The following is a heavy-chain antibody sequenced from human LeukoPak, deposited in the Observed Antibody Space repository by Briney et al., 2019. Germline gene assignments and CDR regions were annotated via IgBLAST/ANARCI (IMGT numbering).Heavy chain of an antibody. CDR2: INANSGGT. CDR3: ASLYYDFWSGYSDWYFDL. D-gene: IGHD3-3*01. J-gene: IGHJ2*01. CDR1: GYTFTVYY. Sequence: ASVRVSCEASGYTFTVYYMHWVRQAPGQGGERMGWINANSGGTNYTQKLQGRGTITRETAISTAYMELSRLRSDDTAVYYCASLYYDFWSGYSDWYFDLWGRATLVTVSS. V-gene: IGHV1-2*02.